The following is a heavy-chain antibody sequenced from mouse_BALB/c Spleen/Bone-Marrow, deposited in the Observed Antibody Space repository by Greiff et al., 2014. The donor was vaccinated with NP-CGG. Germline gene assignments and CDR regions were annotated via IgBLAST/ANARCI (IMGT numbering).Heavy chain of an antibody. Sequence: EVQRVESGAELVRSGASVKLSCTASGFNIKDYYMHWVKQRPEQGLEWIGWIDPENGDTEYAPKFQGKATMTADTSSNTAYLQLSSLTSGDTAVYYCNARGDYDFDYFDYWGQGTTLTVSS. D-gene: IGHD2-4*01. CDR2: IDPENGDT. V-gene: IGHV14-4*02. CDR1: GFNIKDYY. CDR3: NARGDYDFDYFDY. J-gene: IGHJ2*01.